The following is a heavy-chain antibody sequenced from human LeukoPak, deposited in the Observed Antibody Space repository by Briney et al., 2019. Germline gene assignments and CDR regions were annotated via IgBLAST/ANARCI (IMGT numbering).Heavy chain of an antibody. CDR3: ARGGSSWPFDY. J-gene: IGHJ4*02. CDR1: GFTVSSNY. V-gene: IGHV3-66*01. CDR2: IYSGGST. D-gene: IGHD6-13*01. Sequence: GGSLRLSCAASGFTVSSNYMSWVRQAPGKGLEWVSVIYSGGSTYYADSVKGRFTISRDNSKNTLYLQMNSLRAGDTAVYYCARGGSSWPFDYWGQGTLVTVSS.